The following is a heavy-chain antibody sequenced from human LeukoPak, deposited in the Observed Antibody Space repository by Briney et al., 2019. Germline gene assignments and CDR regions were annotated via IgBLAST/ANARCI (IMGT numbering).Heavy chain of an antibody. CDR1: GFTFDNYA. CDR3: AKVRGTYSSGYFFDY. Sequence: AGGSLRLSCAASGFTFDNYAMHWVRQAPGKGLEWLSIISWNSGYIGYADSVKGRFTLSRDNAKKSLDLQMNSLRAEDTAFYYCAKVRGTYSSGYFFDYWGQGTLVTVSS. D-gene: IGHD6-19*01. CDR2: ISWNSGYI. J-gene: IGHJ4*02. V-gene: IGHV3-9*01.